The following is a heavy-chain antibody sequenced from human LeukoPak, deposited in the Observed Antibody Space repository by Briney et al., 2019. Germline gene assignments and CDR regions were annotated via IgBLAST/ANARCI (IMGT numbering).Heavy chain of an antibody. CDR1: GFTFSSNG. Sequence: GGSLRLSCAASGFTFSSNGMHWVRQAPGKGLEWVAVIWYDGSNKYYADSVKGRFTISRDNSKNTLYLQMNSLRADDTAVYYCARDFTPEWFDIHWGQGTLVTVS. D-gene: IGHD3-3*01. CDR2: IWYDGSNK. J-gene: IGHJ4*02. V-gene: IGHV3-33*01. CDR3: ARDFTPEWFDIH.